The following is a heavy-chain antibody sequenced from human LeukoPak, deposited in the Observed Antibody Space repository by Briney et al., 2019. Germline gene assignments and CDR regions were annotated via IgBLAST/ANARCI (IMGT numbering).Heavy chain of an antibody. CDR1: GGSISSYY. V-gene: IGHV4-59*01. D-gene: IGHD3-9*01. Sequence: PSETLSLTCTVSGGSISSYYWSWIRQPPGKGLEWIGYIYYSGSTNYNPSLKSRVTISVDTSKNQFSLKLSSVTAADTAAYYCAREEHDRVLYAFDIWGQGTMVTVSS. CDR3: AREEHDRVLYAFDI. J-gene: IGHJ3*02. CDR2: IYYSGST.